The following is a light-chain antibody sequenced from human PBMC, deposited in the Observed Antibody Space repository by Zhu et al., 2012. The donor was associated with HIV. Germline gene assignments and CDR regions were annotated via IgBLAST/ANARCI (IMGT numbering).Light chain of an antibody. V-gene: IGKV3-20*01. Sequence: VLTQSPDILSLSPGDRATLACRASQGVSSNYVIWYQQKPGQAPRPLIYGASDRASGVPDRFSGSGSGTDFTLTISRLEPEDFAVYYCHQYDKSWTFGQGTKVEIK. J-gene: IGKJ1*01. CDR3: HQYDKSWT. CDR1: QGVSSNY. CDR2: GAS.